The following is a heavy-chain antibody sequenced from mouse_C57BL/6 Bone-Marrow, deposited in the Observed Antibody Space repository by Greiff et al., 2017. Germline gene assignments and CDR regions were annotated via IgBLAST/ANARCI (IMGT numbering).Heavy chain of an antibody. CDR1: GYTFTSYG. V-gene: IGHV1-81*01. J-gene: IGHJ3*01. CDR2: IYPRSGNT. D-gene: IGHD1-1*01. CDR3: ARSFTTVVATPFAY. Sequence: VQLQQSGAELARPGASVKLSCKASGYTFTSYGISWVKQRTGQGLEWIGEIYPRSGNTYYNEKFKGKATLTADKSSSTAYMELRSLTSEDSAVYFCARSFTTVVATPFAYGGQGTLVTVSA.